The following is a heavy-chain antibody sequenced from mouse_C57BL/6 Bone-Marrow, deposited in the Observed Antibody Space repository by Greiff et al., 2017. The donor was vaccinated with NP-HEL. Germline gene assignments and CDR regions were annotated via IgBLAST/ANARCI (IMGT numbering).Heavy chain of an antibody. CDR1: GYTFTDYY. V-gene: IGHV1-26*01. D-gene: IGHD2-5*01. CDR2: INPNNGGT. J-gene: IGHJ4*01. CDR3: ASPPYYSKTDYAMDY. Sequence: EVQLQQSGPELVKPGASVKISCKASGYTFTDYYMNWVKQSHGKSLEWIGDINPNNGGTSYNQKFKGKATLTVDKSSSTAYMELRSLTSEDSAVYYCASPPYYSKTDYAMDYWGQGTSVTVSS.